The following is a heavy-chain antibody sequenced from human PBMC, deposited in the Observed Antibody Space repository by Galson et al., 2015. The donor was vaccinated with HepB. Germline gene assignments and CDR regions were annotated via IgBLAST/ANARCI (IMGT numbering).Heavy chain of an antibody. CDR1: GFTFSSYA. CDR2: ISGSGGST. CDR3: AKDSWGYGQS. V-gene: IGHV3-23*01. Sequence: SLRLSCAASGFTFSSYAMAWVRQAPGKGLEWVSSISGSGGSTYYADSVKGRFTISRDNSKNTLFLQMNSLRAEDTAVYYCAKDSWGYGQSWGQGTLVTVSS. D-gene: IGHD5-18*01. J-gene: IGHJ4*02.